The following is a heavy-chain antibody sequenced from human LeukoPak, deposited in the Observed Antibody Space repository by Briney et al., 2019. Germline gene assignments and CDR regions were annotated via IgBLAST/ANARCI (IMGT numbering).Heavy chain of an antibody. CDR3: AKDGSAFPRYFDF. Sequence: TGGSLRLSCAASGFTFSSYAMNWVRHAPGKGLEWVSGISDSGGSTYYADSLKGRFTISRDNSKNTHYLQMNSLRAEDTGVYYCAKDGSAFPRYFDFWGQGTLVTVSS. CDR1: GFTFSSYA. CDR2: ISDSGGST. V-gene: IGHV3-23*01. J-gene: IGHJ4*02. D-gene: IGHD2-2*03.